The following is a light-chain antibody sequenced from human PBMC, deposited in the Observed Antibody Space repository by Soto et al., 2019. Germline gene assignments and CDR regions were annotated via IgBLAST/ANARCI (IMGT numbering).Light chain of an antibody. CDR2: AAS. CDR3: QNYNSSPYS. Sequence: DIQMTQSPSSLSASVGDRDTITCRASQGIFTYLAWYQQKPGKVPKLLIYAASTLQSGVPSRFSGSGAGTYFTLTSSSLQPEDVATCYCQNYNSSPYSFGQGTKLEIK. J-gene: IGKJ2*03. V-gene: IGKV1-27*01. CDR1: QGIFTY.